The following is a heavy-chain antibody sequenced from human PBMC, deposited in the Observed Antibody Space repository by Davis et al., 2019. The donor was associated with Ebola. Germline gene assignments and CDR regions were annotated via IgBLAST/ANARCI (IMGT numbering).Heavy chain of an antibody. Sequence: PSETLSLTCTVSGGSISSYYWSWIRQPPGKGLEWIGYIYYSGSTNYNPSLKSRVTISVDTSKHQFSLNLSSVTAADTAVYYCARQDGYNSHDAFDIWGQGTMVAVSS. CDR1: GGSISSYY. CDR3: ARQDGYNSHDAFDI. J-gene: IGHJ3*02. CDR2: IYYSGST. D-gene: IGHD5-24*01. V-gene: IGHV4-59*01.